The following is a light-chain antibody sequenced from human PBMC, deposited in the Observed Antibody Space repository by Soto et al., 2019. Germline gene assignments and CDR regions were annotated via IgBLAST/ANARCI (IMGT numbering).Light chain of an antibody. CDR3: QQRDNWPLT. J-gene: IGKJ4*01. CDR2: DAS. CDR1: QSVSSY. V-gene: IGKV3-11*01. Sequence: EIVLTQSPATLSLSPGERATLSCRANQSVSSYLAWYQQKPGQAPRLLIYDASSRATGIPARFSGSGSGTDFTLTISILEPEVVAFYYCQQRDNWPLTFGGGTKVEIK.